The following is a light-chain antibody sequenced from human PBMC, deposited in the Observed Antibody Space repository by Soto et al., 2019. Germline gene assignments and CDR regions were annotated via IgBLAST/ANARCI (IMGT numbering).Light chain of an antibody. CDR1: SSDVGGYNY. V-gene: IGLV2-14*01. Sequence: QSALTQPASGSGSPGQSITISCTGTSSDVGGYNYVSWYQQHPGKAPKLMIYEVSNRPAGVSNRFSGSKSGNTSSLTIYGLQAEDEEDYNCSSYTSSSIDYVFCTGTKVTVL. CDR2: EVS. CDR3: SSYTSSSIDYV. J-gene: IGLJ1*01.